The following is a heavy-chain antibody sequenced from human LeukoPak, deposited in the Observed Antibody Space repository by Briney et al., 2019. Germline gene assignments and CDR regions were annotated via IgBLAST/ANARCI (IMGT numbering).Heavy chain of an antibody. CDR2: INPTGGST. D-gene: IGHD6-6*01. CDR3: ERTAARRFDY. Sequence: WASVTVSCKASGYTFPSYFMHWVRQAPGQGLEWMGIINPTGGSTTYAQKFQGRVTMTRDTSTSAVYMELSSLRSDDTAVYYCERTAARRFDYWGQGTLVTVSS. V-gene: IGHV1-46*01. J-gene: IGHJ4*02. CDR1: GYTFPSYF.